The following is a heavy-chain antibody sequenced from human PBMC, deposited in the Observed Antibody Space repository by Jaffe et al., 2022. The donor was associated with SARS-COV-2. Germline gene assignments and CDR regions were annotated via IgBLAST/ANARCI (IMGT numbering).Heavy chain of an antibody. Sequence: QVQLQESGPGLVKPSETLSLTCTVSGGSISSYYWSWIRQPPGKGLEWIGYIYYSGSTNYNPSLKSRVTISVDTSKNQFSLKLSSVTAADTAVYYCARDSLRGSYGMDVWGQGTTVTVSS. CDR3: ARDSLRGSYGMDV. CDR1: GGSISSYY. V-gene: IGHV4-59*01. CDR2: IYYSGST. J-gene: IGHJ6*02.